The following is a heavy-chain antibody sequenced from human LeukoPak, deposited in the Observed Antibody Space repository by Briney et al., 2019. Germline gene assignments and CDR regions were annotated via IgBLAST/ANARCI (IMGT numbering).Heavy chain of an antibody. CDR1: GGTFSSYA. CDR3: ARGFKRITIFGVVITGHYFDY. CDR2: IIPILGIA. V-gene: IGHV1-69*04. J-gene: IGHJ4*02. Sequence: SVKVSCKASGGTFSSYAISWVRQAPGQGLEWMGRIIPILGIANYAQKFQGRVTITAGKSTSTAYMELSSLRSEDTAVYYCARGFKRITIFGVVITGHYFDYWGQGTLVTVSS. D-gene: IGHD3-3*01.